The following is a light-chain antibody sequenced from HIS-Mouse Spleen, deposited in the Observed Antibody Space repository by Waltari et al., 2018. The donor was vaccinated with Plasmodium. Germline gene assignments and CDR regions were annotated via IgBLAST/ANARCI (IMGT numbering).Light chain of an antibody. CDR3: YSTDSSGNHRV. J-gene: IGLJ3*02. CDR2: EDS. V-gene: IGLV3-10*01. CDR1: ALPKKY. Sequence: SYELTQPPSVSVSPGQTARITCPGDALPKKYAYWYQQKSGQAPVLVIYEDSKRPSWIPCRFSGSSSGTMATLTISGAQVEDEADYYCYSTDSSGNHRVFGGGTKLTVL.